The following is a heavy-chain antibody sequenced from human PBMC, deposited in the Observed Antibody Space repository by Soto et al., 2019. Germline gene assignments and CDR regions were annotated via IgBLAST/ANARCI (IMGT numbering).Heavy chain of an antibody. Sequence: GESLKISCKGSGYSFTSYWIGWVRQMPGKGLEWMGIIYPGDSDTRYSPSFQGQVTISADKSISTAYLQWSSLKASDTAMYYCAVARYSGYDWTPISRGRGYYFDYWGQGTLVTVSS. CDR1: GYSFTSYW. CDR2: IYPGDSDT. V-gene: IGHV5-51*01. CDR3: AVARYSGYDWTPISRGRGYYFDY. D-gene: IGHD5-12*01. J-gene: IGHJ4*02.